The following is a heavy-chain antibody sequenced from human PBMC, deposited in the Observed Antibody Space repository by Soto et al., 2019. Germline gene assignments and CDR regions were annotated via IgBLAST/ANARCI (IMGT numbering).Heavy chain of an antibody. CDR2: IYWDDDK. Sequence: SGPTLVNPTQTLTLTCTFSGFSLTTSGVGVGWIRQPPGKALEWLALIYWDDDKRYSPSLKSRLTITKDTSKNQVVLTMTNMDPVDTATYYCAHSLAQIAIFGNWFDPWGQGTLVTVSS. J-gene: IGHJ5*02. D-gene: IGHD3-3*01. CDR3: AHSLAQIAIFGNWFDP. CDR1: GFSLTTSGVG. V-gene: IGHV2-5*02.